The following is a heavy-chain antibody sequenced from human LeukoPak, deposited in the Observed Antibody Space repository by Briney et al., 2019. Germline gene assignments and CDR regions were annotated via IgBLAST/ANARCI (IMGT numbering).Heavy chain of an antibody. J-gene: IGHJ4*02. V-gene: IGHV1-2*06. CDR2: INPNSGGT. Sequence: GASVKVSCKASGYTFTGYYMHWVRRAPGQGLEWMGRINPNSGGTNYAQKFQGRVTMTRDTSISTAYMELSSLRSDDTAVYYCATQRNDYGDYFDYWGQGTLVTVS. CDR3: ATQRNDYGDYFDY. D-gene: IGHD4-17*01. CDR1: GYTFTGYY.